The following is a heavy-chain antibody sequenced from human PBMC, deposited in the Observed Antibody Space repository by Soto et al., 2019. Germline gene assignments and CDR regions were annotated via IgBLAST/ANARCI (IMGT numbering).Heavy chain of an antibody. CDR3: TVWGSGNDFGAA. CDR1: GFTFGDHY. D-gene: IGHD3-10*01. CDR2: SKNKADSYTT. V-gene: IGHV3-72*01. Sequence: EVQLVESGGGWVQPGGSLRLSCAASGFTFGDHYMDWVRQAPGKGLEWVGRSKNKADSYTTEYAASVKGRFTISRDGSKNSQFLQMNSLKTEDTAVYYCTVWGSGNDFGAAWGQGILVTVSS. J-gene: IGHJ4*02.